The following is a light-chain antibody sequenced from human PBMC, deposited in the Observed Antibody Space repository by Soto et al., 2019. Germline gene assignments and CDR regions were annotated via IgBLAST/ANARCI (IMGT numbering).Light chain of an antibody. Sequence: EIVLTQSPATLSSSPGERATLSCRASQSVSRYLAWYQQKPGQAPRLLIYDASNRATGIPARFSGSGSGTDFTLTISSLEPEDFAVYYWHQRSNWLTFGGGTKVEIK. J-gene: IGKJ4*01. CDR3: HQRSNWLT. CDR2: DAS. V-gene: IGKV3-11*01. CDR1: QSVSRY.